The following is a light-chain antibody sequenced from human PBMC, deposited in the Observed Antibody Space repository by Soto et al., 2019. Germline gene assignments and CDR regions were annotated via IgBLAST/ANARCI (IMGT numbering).Light chain of an antibody. CDR1: QSVSSVS. J-gene: IGKJ2*01. Sequence: EIVLMQSPGTLSLSPGERATLSCRASQSVSSVSLAWYQQKPGQAPRLLIYGASSRATGIPDRFSGSGSGTDFTLIISRLEPEDFAVYYCQRYGSSLYTFGQGTKLEIK. V-gene: IGKV3-20*01. CDR3: QRYGSSLYT. CDR2: GAS.